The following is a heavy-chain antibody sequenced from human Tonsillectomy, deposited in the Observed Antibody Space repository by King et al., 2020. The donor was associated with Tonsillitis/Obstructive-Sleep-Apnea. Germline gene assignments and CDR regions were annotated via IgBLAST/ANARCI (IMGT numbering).Heavy chain of an antibody. CDR3: ARCSTTSCYDPYFQH. J-gene: IGHJ1*01. CDR1: GYSFTSYA. V-gene: IGHV1-3*01. CDR2: INAGNGNT. D-gene: IGHD2-2*01. Sequence: QLVQSGAEVKKPGASVKVSCKASGYSFTSYAMHWVRQAPGQRLEWMGWINAGNGNTKYSQKFQGRVTITRDTSASTPYMELSSLRSEDTAVYYCARCSTTSCYDPYFQHWGQGTLVTVSS.